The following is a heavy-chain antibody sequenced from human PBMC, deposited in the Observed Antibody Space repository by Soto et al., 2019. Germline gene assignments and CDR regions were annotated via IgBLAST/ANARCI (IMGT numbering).Heavy chain of an antibody. Sequence: EASVKVSCKASGYTFSGYYIHWLRQAPGQGLEWMGWINPNSGGTNYAQKFQGRVTVTRDTPTSTAYMELSRLTSDDTAVYYCARSLTEGYCTITGCYTRPLYGMDVWGQGPTVTVSS. CDR1: GYTFSGYY. V-gene: IGHV1-2*02. D-gene: IGHD2-2*02. CDR2: INPNSGGT. J-gene: IGHJ6*02. CDR3: ARSLTEGYCTITGCYTRPLYGMDV.